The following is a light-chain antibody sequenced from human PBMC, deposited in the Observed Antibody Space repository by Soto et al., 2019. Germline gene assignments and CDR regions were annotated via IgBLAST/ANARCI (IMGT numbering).Light chain of an antibody. J-gene: IGKJ1*01. CDR2: GAS. CDR3: QQYGSSPQT. Sequence: EMVLTQSPGTLSLSPGERATLSCRASHSVSSSYLAWYQQKPCQAPRLLIYGASSKATGIPDRFSVSGAGTDFTLSISRLGPEDFALYYCQQYGSSPQTCGQGTKVEIK. V-gene: IGKV3-20*01. CDR1: HSVSSSY.